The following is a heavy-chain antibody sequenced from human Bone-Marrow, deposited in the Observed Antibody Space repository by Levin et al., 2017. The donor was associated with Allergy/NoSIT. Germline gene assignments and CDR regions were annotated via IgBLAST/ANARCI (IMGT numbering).Heavy chain of an antibody. Sequence: SETLSLTCTVSGDSISRDSYFWGWIRQPPGKGLEWIGNMYSEGTTSFSPSLKSRVTITIDTSKNQFSLRLSSVTAADTAVFYCAGGQTLPSGHRIIPVAFHIWGQGTPVTVSS. V-gene: IGHV4-39*01. D-gene: IGHD5-12*01. CDR3: AGGQTLPSGHRIIPVAFHI. CDR1: GDSISRDSYF. CDR2: MYSEGTT. J-gene: IGHJ3*02.